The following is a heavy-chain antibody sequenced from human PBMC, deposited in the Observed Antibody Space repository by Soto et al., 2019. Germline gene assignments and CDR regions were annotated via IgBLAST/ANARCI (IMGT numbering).Heavy chain of an antibody. D-gene: IGHD2-2*01. CDR1: GFSFSNYA. CDR2: ISRSGSST. V-gene: IGHV3-23*01. J-gene: IGHJ4*02. CDR3: AKENGFQRVKLRASGFDS. Sequence: EVQLLESGGGLVQPGGSLRLSCAASGFSFSNYAMSWVRQAPGKGLEWVSIISRSGSSTYYTDSLKGRFTISRDNSKNTLFLQMNSLRAEDTAVYYCAKENGFQRVKLRASGFDSWGEGSLVSVSS.